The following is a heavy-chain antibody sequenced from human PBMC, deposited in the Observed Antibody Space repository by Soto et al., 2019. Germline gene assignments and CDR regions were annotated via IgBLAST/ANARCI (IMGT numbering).Heavy chain of an antibody. D-gene: IGHD6-19*01. J-gene: IGHJ5*02. CDR1: GFTVSSNY. V-gene: IGHV3-53*01. Sequence: GGSLRLSCAASGFTVSSNYMSWVRQAPGKGLEWVSVIYSGGSTYYADSVKGRFTISRDNSKNTLYLQMNSLRAEETAVYYCERSTDRGSGWARGFDTWGQGTLVTVSS. CDR2: IYSGGST. CDR3: ERSTDRGSGWARGFDT.